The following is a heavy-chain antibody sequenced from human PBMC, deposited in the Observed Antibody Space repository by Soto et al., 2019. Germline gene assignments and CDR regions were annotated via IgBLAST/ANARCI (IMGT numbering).Heavy chain of an antibody. CDR3: ARERPDGTRLDP. CDR1: GGSISSGDYY. Sequence: QVQLQESGPGLVKPLQTLSLTCTVSGGSISSGDYYWSWIRQPPGKGLEWIGYIYYSGNTYYSPSLKSRVTISVDTSKNQFSLKLSSVTAADTAVYYCARERPDGTRLDPWGQGTLVTVSS. V-gene: IGHV4-30-4*01. J-gene: IGHJ5*02. D-gene: IGHD2-2*01. CDR2: IYYSGNT.